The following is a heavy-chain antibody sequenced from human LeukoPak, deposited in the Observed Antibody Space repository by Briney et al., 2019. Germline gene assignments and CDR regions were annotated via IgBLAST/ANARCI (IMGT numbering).Heavy chain of an antibody. CDR1: GFTFSSYS. V-gene: IGHV3-21*01. CDR2: ISSSSSYI. D-gene: IGHD4-17*01. Sequence: PGGSLRLSCAASGFTFSSYSMNWVRQAPGKGLEWVSSISSSSSYIYYADSVKGRFTISRGNAKNSLYLQMNSLRAEDTAVYYCARDDYGDYVNFDYWGQGTLVTVSS. CDR3: ARDDYGDYVNFDY. J-gene: IGHJ4*02.